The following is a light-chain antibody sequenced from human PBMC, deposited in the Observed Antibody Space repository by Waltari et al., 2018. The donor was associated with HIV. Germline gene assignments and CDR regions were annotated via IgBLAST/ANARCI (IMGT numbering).Light chain of an antibody. Sequence: QSALTQPASLSGSPGQSITTSCTGTSSDVGGYNYVSWFQQQPGKAPKLIIYDVTKWPSGVSNRFSGSKSGNTASLTISGLQPEDEADYYCYSYVTGDTYVFGSGTKVTVL. CDR3: YSYVTGDTYV. J-gene: IGLJ1*01. V-gene: IGLV2-14*03. CDR2: DVT. CDR1: SSDVGGYNY.